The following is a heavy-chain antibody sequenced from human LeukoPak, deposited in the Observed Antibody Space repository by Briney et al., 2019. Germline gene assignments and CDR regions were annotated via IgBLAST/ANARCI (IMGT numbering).Heavy chain of an antibody. V-gene: IGHV1-69*05. CDR3: ARAPPKQLLHLY. Sequence: SVKVSCKASGYTFTSYAISWVRQAPGQGLEWMGAVIPIFSTTNYAQKFQGRVAITTDESTNTAYMELTSLKSEDTAVYYCARAPPKQLLHLYWGQGTLVTVSS. J-gene: IGHJ4*02. CDR1: GYTFTSYA. D-gene: IGHD6-13*01. CDR2: VIPIFSTT.